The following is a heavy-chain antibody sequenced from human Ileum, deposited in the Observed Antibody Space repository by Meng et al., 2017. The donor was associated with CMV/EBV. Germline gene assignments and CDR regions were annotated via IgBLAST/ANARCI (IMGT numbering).Heavy chain of an antibody. J-gene: IGHJ3*02. V-gene: IGHV3-74*01. D-gene: IGHD3-3*01. CDR2: INSDGSST. CDR1: GFTFSSYW. Sequence: GGSLRLSCAASGFTFSSYWMHWVRQAPGKGLVWVSRINSDGSSTSYADSVKGRFTISRDNAKNSLYLQMNSLRAEDTAVYYCARIGSIFWFFDAFDSWGQGTMVTGSS. CDR3: ARIGSIFWFFDAFDS.